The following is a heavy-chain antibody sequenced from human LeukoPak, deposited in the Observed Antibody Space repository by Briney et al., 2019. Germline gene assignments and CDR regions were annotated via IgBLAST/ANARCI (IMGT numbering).Heavy chain of an antibody. CDR1: GFTVSGNY. CDR3: ARAADYSDSSGQLDY. CDR2: IYSGGST. D-gene: IGHD3-22*01. Sequence: GGSLRLSCAASGFTVSGNYMSWVRQAPGKGLEWVSVIYSGGSTYYADSVKGRFTISRDNSKNTLYLQMNSLRAEDTAVYYCARAADYSDSSGQLDYWGQGTLVTVSS. J-gene: IGHJ4*02. V-gene: IGHV3-53*01.